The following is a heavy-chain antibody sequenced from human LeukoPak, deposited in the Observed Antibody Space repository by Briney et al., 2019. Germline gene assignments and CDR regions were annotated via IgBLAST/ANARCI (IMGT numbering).Heavy chain of an antibody. CDR3: ARLSAQPGGAEDS. J-gene: IGHJ4*02. V-gene: IGHV3-7*03. Sequence: GGSLRLSCAASGLTFSNHPMSWVRQAPGKGLEWVANIKEDGSEKNYVDSVKGRFTISRDNAKKSLYLQMNSLRAEDTAVYYCARLSAQPGGAEDSWGQGTLVTVSS. D-gene: IGHD2-21*01. CDR2: IKEDGSEK. CDR1: GLTFSNHP.